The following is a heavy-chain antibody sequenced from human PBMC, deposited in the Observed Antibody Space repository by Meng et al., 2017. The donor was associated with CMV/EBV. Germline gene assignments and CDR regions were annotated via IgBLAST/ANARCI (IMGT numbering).Heavy chain of an antibody. CDR1: GGTFSSYA. D-gene: IGHD3-3*01. J-gene: IGHJ6*02. CDR3: ASPITIGYYYYGMDV. CDR2: IIPIFGTA. V-gene: IGHV1-69*05. Sequence: SVKVSCKASGGTFSSYAISWVRQAPGQGLEWMGGIIPIFGTANYAQKFQGRVTITTDESTSTAYMELSSLRSEDTTVYYCASPITIGYYYYGMDVWGQGTTVTVSS.